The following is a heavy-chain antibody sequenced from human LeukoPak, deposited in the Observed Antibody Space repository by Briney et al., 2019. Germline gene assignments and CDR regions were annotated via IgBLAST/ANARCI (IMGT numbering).Heavy chain of an antibody. Sequence: PGGSLRLSCAASGFTFSSYAMSWVRQAPGKGLGWVSAISGSGGSTYYADSVKGRFTISRDNSKNTLYLQMNSLRAEDTAVYYCARILWFRGRTFDYWGQGTLATVSS. J-gene: IGHJ4*02. CDR2: ISGSGGST. CDR3: ARILWFRGRTFDY. D-gene: IGHD3-10*01. CDR1: GFTFSSYA. V-gene: IGHV3-23*01.